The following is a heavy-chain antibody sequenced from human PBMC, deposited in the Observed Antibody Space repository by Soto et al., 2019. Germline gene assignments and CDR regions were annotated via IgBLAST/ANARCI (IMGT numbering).Heavy chain of an antibody. J-gene: IGHJ2*01. Sequence: QVQLVQSGAEEKKPGASVKVSCKASGYTSTSYAMHWVRQAPGQWLDWLGWINAGNGNTKYSQKFQGRVTITRDTSASAAYMELSSLRSEDTAVYYCARAPSGWYFDLWGRGTLVTVSS. CDR1: GYTSTSYA. V-gene: IGHV1-3*05. CDR2: INAGNGNT. CDR3: ARAPSGWYFDL.